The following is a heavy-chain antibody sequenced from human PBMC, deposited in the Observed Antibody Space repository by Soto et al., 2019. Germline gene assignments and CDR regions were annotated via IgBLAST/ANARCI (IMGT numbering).Heavy chain of an antibody. J-gene: IGHJ6*02. CDR1: GFTFSSYA. D-gene: IGHD3-22*01. CDR2: ISSNGGST. V-gene: IGHV3-64*01. CDR3: ARADSSGYYYYYYGMDV. Sequence: GSLRLSCAASGFTFSSYAMHWVRQAPGKGLEYVSAISSNGGSTYYANSVKGRFTISRDKSKNTLYLQMGSLRAEDMAVYYCARADSSGYYYYYYGMDVWGQGTTVTVSS.